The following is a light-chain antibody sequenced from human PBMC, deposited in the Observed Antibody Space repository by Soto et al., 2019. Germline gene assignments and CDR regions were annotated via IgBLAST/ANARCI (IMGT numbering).Light chain of an antibody. J-gene: IGKJ4*01. CDR2: DAS. CDR3: QQYVNALT. CDR1: QDISNH. Sequence: DIQMTQSPSSLSASAGDRVTITCQASQDISNHLNWYQQKAGKAPKLLINDASNLEAGVPSRFSGSGAGTDFTLTIRSLQPEDIAKYYCQQYVNALTFGGGTKVEIK. V-gene: IGKV1-33*01.